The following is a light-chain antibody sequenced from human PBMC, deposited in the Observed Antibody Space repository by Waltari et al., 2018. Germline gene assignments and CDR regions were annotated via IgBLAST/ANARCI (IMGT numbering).Light chain of an antibody. Sequence: EIVMTWSPATLSVSPGERATLSCRASQSVRSNLAWYQQKPGQAPRLLIYGASTRATGIPARFSGSGSGTEFTLTISSLQSEDFAVYYCQQYNNWLLTFGQGTRLEIK. J-gene: IGKJ5*01. CDR3: QQYNNWLLT. CDR1: QSVRSN. V-gene: IGKV3-15*01. CDR2: GAS.